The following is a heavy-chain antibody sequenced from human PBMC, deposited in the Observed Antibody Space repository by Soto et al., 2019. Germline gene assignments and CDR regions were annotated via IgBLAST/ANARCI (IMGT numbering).Heavy chain of an antibody. V-gene: IGHV6-1*01. D-gene: IGHD6-19*01. J-gene: IGHJ3*02. Sequence: QTLSLTCAISGDSVSRNSAAWNWIRQSPSRGLEWLGRTYYRSKWHNDYAVSVKGRITINPDASKNQFSLQLNSVTPEDTAVYYCARDHSSGWPSNAFDIWDQGTMVTVSS. CDR1: GDSVSRNSAA. CDR2: TYYRSKWHN. CDR3: ARDHSSGWPSNAFDI.